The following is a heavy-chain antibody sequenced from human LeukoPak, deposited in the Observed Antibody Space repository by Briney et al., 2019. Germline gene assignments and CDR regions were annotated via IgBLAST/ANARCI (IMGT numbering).Heavy chain of an antibody. J-gene: IGHJ4*02. V-gene: IGHV4-30-2*02. CDR3: ARTLARYYDRPGLYYFDY. Sequence: PSETLSLTCAVSGGSISSGGYSWSWIRQPPGKGLEWIGYIYHSGSTYYNPSLKSRVTISVDTSKNQFSLKLSSVTAADTAVYYCARTLARYYDRPGLYYFDYWGQGTLVTVSS. CDR1: GGSISSGGYS. D-gene: IGHD3-10*02. CDR2: IYHSGST.